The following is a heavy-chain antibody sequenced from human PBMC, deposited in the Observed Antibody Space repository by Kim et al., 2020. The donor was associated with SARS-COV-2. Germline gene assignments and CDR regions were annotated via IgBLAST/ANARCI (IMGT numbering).Heavy chain of an antibody. CDR3: ARGHEYHAFDI. V-gene: IGHV4-59*01. D-gene: IGHD6-6*01. J-gene: IGHJ3*02. Sequence: SETLSLTCTVSGGSISSYYWSWIRQPPGKGLEWIGYIYYSGSTNYNPSLKSRVTISVDTSKNQFSLKLSSVTAADTAASYCARGHEYHAFDIWGQGTRVT. CDR2: IYYSGST. CDR1: GGSISSYY.